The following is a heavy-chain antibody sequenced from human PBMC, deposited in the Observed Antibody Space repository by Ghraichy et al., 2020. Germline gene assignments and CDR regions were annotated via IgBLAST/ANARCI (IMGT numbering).Heavy chain of an antibody. CDR1: GGSISSGGYY. J-gene: IGHJ4*02. CDR3: ASSTLGPYYFDY. CDR2: IYYSGST. V-gene: IGHV4-31*03. Sequence: SETLSLTCTVSGGSISSGGYYWSWIRQHPGKGLEWIGYIYYSGSTYYNPSLKSRVTISVDTSKNQFSLKLSSVTAADTAVYYCASSTLGPYYFDYWGQGTLVTVSS. D-gene: IGHD3-10*01.